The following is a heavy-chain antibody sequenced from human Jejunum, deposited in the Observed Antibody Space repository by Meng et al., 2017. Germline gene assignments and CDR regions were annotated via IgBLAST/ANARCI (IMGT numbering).Heavy chain of an antibody. CDR1: GHTFTSYS. CDR2: INPNTGNP. V-gene: IGHV7-4-1*02. J-gene: IGHJ4*02. D-gene: IGHD6-19*01. CDR3: ARLSWGVTGNDY. Sequence: VQLVTPGIQFVNPGASVKVPCKASGHTFTSYSRNWVPQVPGQGLEWMGWINPNTGNPTYAQGFTGRFVFSLDTSVNTAYLQISSLKAEDTAVYYCARLSWGVTGNDYWGQGTLVTVSS.